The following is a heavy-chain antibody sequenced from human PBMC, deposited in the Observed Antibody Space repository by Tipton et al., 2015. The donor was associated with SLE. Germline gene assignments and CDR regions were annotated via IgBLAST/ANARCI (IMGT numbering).Heavy chain of an antibody. Sequence: TLSLTCTVSGGSMSYHYWSWIRQPPGKGLEWIGYIYYSGSTNYKPSLKSRVTISVDTSKNQFSLKLNSVTAADTAVYYCARGSTTWMFWGQGKLVTVSS. CDR1: GGSMSYHY. V-gene: IGHV4-59*11. D-gene: IGHD1-1*01. J-gene: IGHJ4*02. CDR2: IYYSGST. CDR3: ARGSTTWMF.